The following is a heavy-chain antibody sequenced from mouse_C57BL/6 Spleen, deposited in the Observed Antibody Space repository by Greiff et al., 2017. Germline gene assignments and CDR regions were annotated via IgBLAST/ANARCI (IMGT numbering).Heavy chain of an antibody. D-gene: IGHD1-1*01. V-gene: IGHV5-4*01. J-gene: IGHJ2*01. CDR2: ISDGGSYT. Sequence: EVQVVESGGGLVKPGGSLKLSCAASGFTFSSYAMSWVRQTPEKRLEWVATISDGGSYTYYPDNVKGRFTISRDNAKNNLYLQMSHLKSEDTAMYYCARDDGSSYYYWGQGTTLTVSS. CDR1: GFTFSSYA. CDR3: ARDDGSSYYY.